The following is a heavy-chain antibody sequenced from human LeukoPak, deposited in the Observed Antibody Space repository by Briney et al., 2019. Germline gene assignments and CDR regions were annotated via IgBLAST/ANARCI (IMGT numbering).Heavy chain of an antibody. CDR3: ASLWVGATSQYGLDV. J-gene: IGHJ6*02. V-gene: IGHV3-30-3*01. Sequence: PGRSLRLSCAASGFTFSSYAMHWVRQAPGKGLEWVAVISYDGSNKYYADSVKGRFTISRDNSKNTLYLQMNSLRAEDTAVYYCASLWVGATSQYGLDVWGQGTTVTVSS. CDR1: GFTFSSYA. D-gene: IGHD1-26*01. CDR2: ISYDGSNK.